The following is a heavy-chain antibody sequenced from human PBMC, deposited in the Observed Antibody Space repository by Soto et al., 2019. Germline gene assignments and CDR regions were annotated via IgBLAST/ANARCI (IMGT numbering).Heavy chain of an antibody. D-gene: IGHD5-18*01. V-gene: IGHV4-39*02. CDR2: IYYSGST. CDR3: ARDLTTAMVPGSWFDH. Sequence: PXETLSLTCTVSGGSISSSRYYWGWIRQPPGKGLEWIGSIYYSGSTYYNPSLKSRVTISVDTSKNQFSLKLSSVTAADTAVYYCARDLTTAMVPGSWFDHWGQGTLVTVSS. J-gene: IGHJ5*02. CDR1: GGSISSSRYY.